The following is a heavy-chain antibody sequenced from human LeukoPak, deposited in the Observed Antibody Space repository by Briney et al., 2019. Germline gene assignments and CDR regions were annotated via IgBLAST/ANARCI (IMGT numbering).Heavy chain of an antibody. CDR2: INPNNGGT. Sequence: ASVKVSCKASGYTFTGYYMHWVRQAPGQGLEWMGWINPNNGGTNYAQKFQGRVTMTRDTSITTAYMELSRLRSDDTAVYYCASAFLVGATRLDDYWGQGTLVTVSS. V-gene: IGHV1-2*02. CDR3: ASAFLVGATRLDDY. J-gene: IGHJ4*02. D-gene: IGHD1-26*01. CDR1: GYTFTGYY.